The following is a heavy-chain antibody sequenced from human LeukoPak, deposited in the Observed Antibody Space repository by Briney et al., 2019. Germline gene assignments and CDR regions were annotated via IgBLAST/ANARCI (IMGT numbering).Heavy chain of an antibody. Sequence: GASVKVSCKASGYTFTGYYMHWVRQAPGQGLEWMGWINPNSGGTNYAQKFQGRVTMTRDTSISTAYMELSRLRSDDTAVYYCARDRGNSGSYLNAFDIWGQGTMVTVSS. CDR1: GYTFTGYY. CDR2: INPNSGGT. J-gene: IGHJ3*02. V-gene: IGHV1-2*02. CDR3: ARDRGNSGSYLNAFDI. D-gene: IGHD1-26*01.